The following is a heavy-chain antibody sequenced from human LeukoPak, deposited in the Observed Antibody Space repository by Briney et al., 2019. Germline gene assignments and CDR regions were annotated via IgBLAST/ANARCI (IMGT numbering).Heavy chain of an antibody. V-gene: IGHV3-66*01. D-gene: IGHD6-19*01. Sequence: GGSLRLSCAASGFTVSSNYMSWVRQAPGKGLEWVSITYSGGSTYYADSVKDRFIISRDNSKNTLYLQMNSLRAEDTAVYYCANQPSSGSHLATNYHIWGQGTMVTASS. CDR3: ANQPSSGSHLATNYHI. J-gene: IGHJ3*02. CDR2: TYSGGST. CDR1: GFTVSSNY.